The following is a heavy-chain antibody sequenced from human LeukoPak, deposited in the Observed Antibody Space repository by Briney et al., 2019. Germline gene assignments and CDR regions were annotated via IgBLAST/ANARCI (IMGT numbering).Heavy chain of an antibody. Sequence: GGSLRLSCAASGFTFSDYYMSWIRQAPGKGLEWVSSISSSSSYIYYADSVKGRFTISRDNAKNSLYLQMNSLRAEDTAVYYCARVSLGYCTNGVCYTTDYWGQGTLVTVSS. CDR2: ISSSSSYI. J-gene: IGHJ4*02. CDR1: GFTFSDYY. D-gene: IGHD2-8*01. V-gene: IGHV3-11*06. CDR3: ARVSLGYCTNGVCYTTDY.